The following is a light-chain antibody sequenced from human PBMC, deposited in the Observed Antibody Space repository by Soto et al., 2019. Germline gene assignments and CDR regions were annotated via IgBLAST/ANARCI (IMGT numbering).Light chain of an antibody. Sequence: QSALTQPASVSGSPGQSITISCTGTSSDVGGYNYVSWYQQHPGKAPKLMIYDVTYRPSGVSNRFSGSKSGNTASLTISGVQAEDEAAYYCSSYTNSITFGVVFGGGTKLTVL. V-gene: IGLV2-14*03. CDR1: SSDVGGYNY. CDR3: SSYTNSITFGVV. J-gene: IGLJ2*01. CDR2: DVT.